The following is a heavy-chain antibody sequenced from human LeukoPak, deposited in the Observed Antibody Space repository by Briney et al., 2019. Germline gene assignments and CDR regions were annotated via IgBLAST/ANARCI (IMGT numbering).Heavy chain of an antibody. CDR3: GRDISAGGMDV. J-gene: IGHJ6*02. Sequence: GGSLRLSCAASGPNLNGFAMHWVRQASGKGLEWVSGLDFNSGRVGYADAVKGRFTISRDIAKNTLYLEMNRLRVEDTALYYCGRDISAGGMDVWGQGTTVTVTS. CDR2: LDFNSGRV. V-gene: IGHV3-9*01. CDR1: GPNLNGFA.